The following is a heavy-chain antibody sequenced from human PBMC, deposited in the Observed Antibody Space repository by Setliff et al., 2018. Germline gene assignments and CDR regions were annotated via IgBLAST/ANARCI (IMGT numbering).Heavy chain of an antibody. CDR3: ARAVGYCSGGSCYKGDDY. D-gene: IGHD2-15*01. Sequence: ASVKVSCKVSGYTLTELSMHWVRQAPGKGLEWMGGFDPEDGETIYAQKFQGRVTMTTDTSTNTAYMEVRSLGSDDTAMYYCARAVGYCSGGSCYKGDDYWGQGTLVTVS. J-gene: IGHJ4*02. CDR1: GYTLTELS. V-gene: IGHV1-24*01. CDR2: FDPEDGET.